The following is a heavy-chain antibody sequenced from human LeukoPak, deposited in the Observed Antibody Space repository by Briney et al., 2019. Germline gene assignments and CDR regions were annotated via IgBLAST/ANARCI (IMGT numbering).Heavy chain of an antibody. CDR3: ARRLSITMVRGVIITLAGATSYFDY. Sequence: SETLSLTCTVSGGSISSSSYYWGWIRQPPGKGLEWIGSIYYSGSTYYNPSLKSRVTISVDTSKNQFSLKLSSVTAADTAVYYCARRLSITMVRGVIITLAGATSYFDYWGQGTLVTVSS. D-gene: IGHD3-10*01. CDR1: GGSISSSSYY. CDR2: IYYSGST. J-gene: IGHJ4*02. V-gene: IGHV4-39*01.